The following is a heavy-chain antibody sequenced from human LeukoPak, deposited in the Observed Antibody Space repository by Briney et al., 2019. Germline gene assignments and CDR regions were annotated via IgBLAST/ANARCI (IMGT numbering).Heavy chain of an antibody. J-gene: IGHJ4*02. D-gene: IGHD3-22*01. V-gene: IGHV4-61*08. Sequence: SETLSLTCTVSGGSISSGDYYWSWIRQPPGKGLEWIAYIYDSGNTNYNPSLKSRVTISVDTSKNQFSLKLSSVTPADTAVYYCASSSYYDNNGPYYFDSWGQGTLVSVSS. CDR3: ASSSYYDNNGPYYFDS. CDR2: IYDSGNT. CDR1: GGSISSGDYY.